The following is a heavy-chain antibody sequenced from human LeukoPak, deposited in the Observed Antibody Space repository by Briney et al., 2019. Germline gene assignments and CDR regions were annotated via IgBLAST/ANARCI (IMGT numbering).Heavy chain of an antibody. CDR2: ISGSGGST. D-gene: IGHD6-19*01. CDR1: GFTFSSYA. Sequence: GGSLRLSCAASGFTFSSYAMSWVRQAPGKGLEWVSAISGSGGSTYYADSVKGRFTISRDNSKNTLYLQMNSLRAEDTAVYYCAKDWRLRVAVAVELGAFDIWGQGTMVTVSS. V-gene: IGHV3-23*01. J-gene: IGHJ3*02. CDR3: AKDWRLRVAVAVELGAFDI.